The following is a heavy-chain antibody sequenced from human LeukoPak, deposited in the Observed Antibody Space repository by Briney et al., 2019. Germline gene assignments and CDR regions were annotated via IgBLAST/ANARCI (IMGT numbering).Heavy chain of an antibody. V-gene: IGHV1-18*01. D-gene: IGHD3-3*01. CDR1: GYTFTSYG. Sequence: GASVKVSCKASGYTFTSYGISWVRRAPGQGLEWMGWISAYNGNTNYAQKLQGRVTMTTDTSTSTAYMELRSLRSDDTAVYYCARDAPRSGSIARFDYWGQGTLVTVSS. CDR3: ARDAPRSGSIARFDY. CDR2: ISAYNGNT. J-gene: IGHJ4*02.